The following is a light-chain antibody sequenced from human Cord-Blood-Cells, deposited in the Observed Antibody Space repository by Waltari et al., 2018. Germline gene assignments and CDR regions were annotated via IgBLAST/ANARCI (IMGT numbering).Light chain of an antibody. CDR3: CSYAGSYTFV. J-gene: IGLJ1*01. CDR1: SREVGGFNY. Sequence: QSALTHPRPVSGSPGQSVPISCTGTSREVGGFNYVSWYQQHPGKAPKLMIYDVSKRPSGVPDRFSGSKSGNTASLTISGLQAEDEADYYCCSYAGSYTFVFGTGTKVTVL. V-gene: IGLV2-11*01. CDR2: DVS.